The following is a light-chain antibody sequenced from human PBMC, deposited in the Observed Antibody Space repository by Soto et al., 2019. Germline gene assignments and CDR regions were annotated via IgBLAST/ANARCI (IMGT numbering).Light chain of an antibody. V-gene: IGKV3-20*01. CDR3: QQYGSSPQT. Sequence: EIVLTQSPGTLSLSPGERATLSCRASQSVSSSYLAWYQQKPAQAPRLLIYGASSRATGVPDRFSGSGSGTDFILTISRLEPEDFAVYYCQQYGSSPQTFGQGTKVDIK. J-gene: IGKJ1*01. CDR1: QSVSSSY. CDR2: GAS.